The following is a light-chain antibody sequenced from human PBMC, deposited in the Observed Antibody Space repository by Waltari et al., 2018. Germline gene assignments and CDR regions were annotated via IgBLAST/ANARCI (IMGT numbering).Light chain of an antibody. Sequence: EIVLTQSPGTLSVSPGERVTVSCRASQTITGSWLTWYHQKPGQAPRLLIYGASNRAPGIPDRFSGSGSGTDFTLTISRLEPDDSAVYYCQQYDGSVVTFGGGTKVEIK. CDR3: QQYDGSVVT. CDR1: QTITGSW. CDR2: GAS. J-gene: IGKJ4*01. V-gene: IGKV3-20*01.